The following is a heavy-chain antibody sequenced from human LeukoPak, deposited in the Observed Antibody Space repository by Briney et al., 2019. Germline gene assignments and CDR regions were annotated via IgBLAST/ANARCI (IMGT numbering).Heavy chain of an antibody. CDR2: IYYSGSA. Sequence: SETLSLTCTVSGGSISSYYWSWIRQPPGKGLEWIGYIYYSGSANYNPSLKSRVTISVDTSKNQFSLKLSSVTAADTAVYYCARVRRGDYLYYYYGMDVWGQGTTVTVSS. CDR1: GGSISSYY. CDR3: ARVRRGDYLYYYYGMDV. V-gene: IGHV4-59*12. D-gene: IGHD2-21*02. J-gene: IGHJ6*02.